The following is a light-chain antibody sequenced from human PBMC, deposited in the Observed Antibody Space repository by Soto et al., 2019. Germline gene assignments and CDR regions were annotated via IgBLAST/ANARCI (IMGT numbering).Light chain of an antibody. J-gene: IGKJ4*01. Sequence: DIQMTQSPSSLSASVGDRVSITCQASQDISNYVNWYQQKPGKAPKLLIYDASNLETGVPSRFSGSGSGTDFTFTISSLQPEDIATYYCQQYDNLLLTFGGGTKVDI. CDR1: QDISNY. CDR3: QQYDNLLLT. V-gene: IGKV1-33*01. CDR2: DAS.